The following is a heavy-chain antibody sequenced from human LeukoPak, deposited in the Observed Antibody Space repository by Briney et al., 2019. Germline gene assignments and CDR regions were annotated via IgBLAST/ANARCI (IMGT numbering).Heavy chain of an antibody. V-gene: IGHV3-30*02. CDR1: GFTFSSYG. Sequence: PGGPLRLSCAASGFTFSSYGMHWVRQAPGKGLEWVAFIRYDGSNKYYADSVKGRFTISRDNSKNTLYLQMNSLRAEDTAVYYCAKDHMGDLYYFDYWGQGTLVTVSS. CDR3: AKDHMGDLYYFDY. J-gene: IGHJ4*02. CDR2: IRYDGSNK. D-gene: IGHD3-16*01.